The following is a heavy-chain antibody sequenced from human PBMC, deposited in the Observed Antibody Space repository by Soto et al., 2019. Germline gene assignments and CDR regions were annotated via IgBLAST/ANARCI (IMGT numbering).Heavy chain of an antibody. Sequence: SETLSLTCSVSGGSINNGDYYWSWIRQPPEKGLEWIGYIYYSGSTNYNPSLKSRVTISVDTSKNQFSLKLSSVTAADTAVYYCARRSLGFEDYFDYWGQGTLVTVSS. V-gene: IGHV4-61*08. D-gene: IGHD3-9*01. CDR1: GGSINNGDYY. CDR2: IYYSGST. CDR3: ARRSLGFEDYFDY. J-gene: IGHJ4*02.